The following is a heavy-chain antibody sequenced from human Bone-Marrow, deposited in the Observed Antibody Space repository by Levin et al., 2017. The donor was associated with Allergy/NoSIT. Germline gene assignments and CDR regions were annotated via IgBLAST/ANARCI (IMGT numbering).Heavy chain of an antibody. CDR1: GFTVSSNY. CDR2: IYSGDNT. Sequence: GGSLRLSCAASGFTVSSNYMSWVRQAPGKGLEWVSIIYSGDNTNYADSVKGRFIISTDNSKNTLYLQMNSLRAEDTAVYYCARDRITMVRGVKRNYFESWGQGTLVTVSS. V-gene: IGHV3-66*01. J-gene: IGHJ4*02. D-gene: IGHD3-10*01. CDR3: ARDRITMVRGVKRNYFES.